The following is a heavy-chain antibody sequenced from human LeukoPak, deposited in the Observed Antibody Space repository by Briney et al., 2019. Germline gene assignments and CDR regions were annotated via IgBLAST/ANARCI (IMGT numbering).Heavy chain of an antibody. V-gene: IGHV4-59*01. Sequence: SETLSLTCTVSGDSITSYFWSWIRQPPGKGLEWVGYIFYSGITNYNPSLKSRVTISVDTSKNQFSLKLSSVTAADTAVYYCARVVVGATIPHYWGQGTLVTVSS. CDR3: ARVVVGATIPHY. J-gene: IGHJ4*02. CDR1: GDSITSYF. D-gene: IGHD1-26*01. CDR2: IFYSGIT.